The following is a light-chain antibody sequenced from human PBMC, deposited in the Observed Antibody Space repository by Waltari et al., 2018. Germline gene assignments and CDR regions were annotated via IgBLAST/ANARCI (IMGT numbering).Light chain of an antibody. CDR3: QQYGNWPLT. Sequence: EIVMTQSPATLSVSPGERVTPSCRASQSVRSILAWYQQKPGQSPRLLIYGAFTRATGSPARFSGSVSGTGFTLTISSLQSEDFALYFCQQYGNWPLTFGQGTRLEIK. CDR2: GAF. V-gene: IGKV3-15*01. CDR1: QSVRSI. J-gene: IGKJ5*01.